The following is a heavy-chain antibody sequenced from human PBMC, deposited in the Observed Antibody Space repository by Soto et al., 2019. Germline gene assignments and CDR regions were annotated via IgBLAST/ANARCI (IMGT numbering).Heavy chain of an antibody. Sequence: QVQLVQSGAEVKKPGASVKVSCKASGYTFTNFGISWVRQAPGQGLEWMGWTSAYNGNTNYAQNFQGRVTMTTDTSTSTANMNLRSLRSENTAVYYGARGETPSDYWGQGTLVTV. CDR1: GYTFTNFG. J-gene: IGHJ4*02. CDR3: ARGETPSDY. D-gene: IGHD1-26*01. V-gene: IGHV1-18*01. CDR2: TSAYNGNT.